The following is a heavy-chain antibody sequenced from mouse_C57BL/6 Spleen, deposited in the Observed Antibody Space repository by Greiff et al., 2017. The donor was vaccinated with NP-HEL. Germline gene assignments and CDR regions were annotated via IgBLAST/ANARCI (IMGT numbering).Heavy chain of an antibody. D-gene: IGHD1-1*01. CDR3: ARDGFDY. CDR1: GYTFTSYW. Sequence: QVQLQQPGAELVRPGSSVKLSCKASGYTFTSYWMHWVKQRPIQGLEWIGNIDPSDSETHYNQKFKGKATLTADKSSSTAYMELRSLTSEDSAVYFCARDGFDYWGQGTTLTVSS. CDR2: IDPSDSET. V-gene: IGHV1-52*01. J-gene: IGHJ2*01.